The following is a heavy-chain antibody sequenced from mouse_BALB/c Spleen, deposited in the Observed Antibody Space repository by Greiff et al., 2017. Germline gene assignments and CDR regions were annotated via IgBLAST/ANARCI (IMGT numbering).Heavy chain of an antibody. Sequence: EVKVEESGPGLVKPSQSLSLTCTVTGYSITSDYAWNWIRQFPGNKLEWMGYISYSGSTSYNPSLKSRISITRDTSKNQFFLQLNSVTTEDTATYYCARKDGNYWGQGTTLTVS. J-gene: IGHJ2*01. CDR3: ARKDGNY. CDR1: GYSITSDYA. V-gene: IGHV3-2*02. D-gene: IGHD1-1*01. CDR2: ISYSGST.